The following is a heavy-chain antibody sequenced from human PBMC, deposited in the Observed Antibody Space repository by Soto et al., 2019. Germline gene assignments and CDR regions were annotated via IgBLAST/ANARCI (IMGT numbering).Heavy chain of an antibody. D-gene: IGHD6-19*01. Sequence: QVQLVQSGAEVQEPGSSVKVSCKAAGGTFSTYSISWVRQAPGQGLEWMGMIIPMFGTPDYAQKSQGRVTITADESTSTVYMELSSLRSEDTAVYYCARGGGAYSSGWRYFDYWGQGTLVTVSS. CDR1: GGTFSTYS. CDR3: ARGGGAYSSGWRYFDY. CDR2: IIPMFGTP. V-gene: IGHV1-69*18. J-gene: IGHJ4*02.